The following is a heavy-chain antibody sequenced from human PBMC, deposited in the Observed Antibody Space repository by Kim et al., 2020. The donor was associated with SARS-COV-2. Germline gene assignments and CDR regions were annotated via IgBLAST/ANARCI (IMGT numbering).Heavy chain of an antibody. J-gene: IGHJ3*02. D-gene: IGHD3-3*01. CDR3: ARFRGSDIFTIFGVIDAFDI. CDR1: GGSISSDY. Sequence: SETLSLTCTVSGGSISSDYWSWIRQPTGKGLEWIGYIYYSWSTNYNPSLKRRVTISVDTSRNQFSLKLSSLTAAEPAVYYCARFRGSDIFTIFGVIDAFDIWGQGTMVTVSS. CDR2: IYYSWST. V-gene: IGHV4-59*13.